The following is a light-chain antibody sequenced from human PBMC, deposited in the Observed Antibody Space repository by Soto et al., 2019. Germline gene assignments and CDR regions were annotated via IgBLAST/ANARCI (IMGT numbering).Light chain of an antibody. J-gene: IGKJ1*01. V-gene: IGKV1-9*01. CDR1: QVISTS. CDR2: AAS. CDR3: QHYNSYSEA. Sequence: DIQLTQSPSFLSPSIGESVTITCRASQVISTSLARYQVKPGKAPKLLIYAASTLESGVPSRFSGSGSGTEITLTISSLQPDDFATYYCQHYNSYSEAFGQGTKVDIK.